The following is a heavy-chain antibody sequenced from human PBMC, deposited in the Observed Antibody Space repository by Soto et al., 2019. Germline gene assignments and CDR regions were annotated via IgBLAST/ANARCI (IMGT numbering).Heavy chain of an antibody. CDR1: GGSISSGGYY. V-gene: IGHV4-31*03. CDR3: ARPRFGGSTRVWFDP. J-gene: IGHJ5*02. Sequence: QVQLQESGPGLVKPSQTLSLTCTVSGGSISSGGYYWSWIRQHPGKGMEWIGYIYYSGSTYYNPSLKSRVSISVDPSKNQFALKLSAVTAADTAVYYCARPRFGGSTRVWFDPWGQGTLVTVSS. CDR2: IYYSGST. D-gene: IGHD2-15*01.